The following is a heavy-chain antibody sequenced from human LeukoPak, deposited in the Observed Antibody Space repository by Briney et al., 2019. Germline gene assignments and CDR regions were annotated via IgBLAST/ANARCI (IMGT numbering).Heavy chain of an antibody. D-gene: IGHD2-2*01. V-gene: IGHV3-23*01. CDR1: GFTFSSYA. CDR2: ISGSGGST. Sequence: GGSLRLSCAASGFTFSSYAMSWVRQAPGKGLEWVSAISGSGGSTYYADSVKGRFTISRDNSKNTLYLQMNSLRAEDTAVYYCAKLEHRHQQTFDYWGQRTLVTVSS. J-gene: IGHJ4*02. CDR3: AKLEHRHQQTFDY.